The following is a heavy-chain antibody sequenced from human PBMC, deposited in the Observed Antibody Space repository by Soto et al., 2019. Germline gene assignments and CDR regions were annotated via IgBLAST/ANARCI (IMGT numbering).Heavy chain of an antibody. CDR1: GDYFSTYG. D-gene: IGHD6-25*01. V-gene: IGHV4-59*01. CDR3: ARTRDGYTAFDY. CDR2: IYYSGST. J-gene: IGHJ4*02. Sequence: SETLSLTCTVSGDYFSTYGWTWIRQPPGKGLEWIGYIYYSGSTNYNPSLKSRVTISIDTSKNRFSLNVTSVTAADTAMYYCARTRDGYTAFDYWGQGTLVTVSS.